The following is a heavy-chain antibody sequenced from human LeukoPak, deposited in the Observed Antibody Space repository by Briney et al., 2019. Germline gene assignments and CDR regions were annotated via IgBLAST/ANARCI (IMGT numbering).Heavy chain of an antibody. CDR3: ARDYCSSTSCYENWFDP. D-gene: IGHD2-2*01. CDR1: GYTFTGYY. V-gene: IGHV1-2*02. Sequence: ASVKASCKASGYTFTGYYMHWVRQAPGQGLEWMGWINPNSGGTNYAQKFQGRVTMTRDTSISTAYMELSRLRSDDTAVYYCARDYCSSTSCYENWFDPWGQGTLVTVSS. CDR2: INPNSGGT. J-gene: IGHJ5*02.